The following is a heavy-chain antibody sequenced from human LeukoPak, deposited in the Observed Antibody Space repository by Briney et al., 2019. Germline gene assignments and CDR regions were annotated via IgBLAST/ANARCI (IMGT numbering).Heavy chain of an antibody. Sequence: PGGSLKLSCAASGFTFASYAMTWVRQAPGKGLEWVSSITGRGGSTYYAESVKGRFTVSRDNSKNALYLKMNSLRTEDTAVYYCAKDLDTAMIGKIDSCGQGTLVTASS. D-gene: IGHD5-18*01. CDR1: GFTFASYA. CDR2: ITGRGGST. CDR3: AKDLDTAMIGKIDS. J-gene: IGHJ5*01. V-gene: IGHV3-23*01.